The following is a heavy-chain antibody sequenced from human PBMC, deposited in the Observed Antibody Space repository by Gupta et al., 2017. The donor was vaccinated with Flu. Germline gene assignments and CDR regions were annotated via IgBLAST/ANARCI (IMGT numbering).Heavy chain of an antibody. CDR2: VTDNSRSA. J-gene: IGHJ1*01. CDR1: GFTFSSYT. V-gene: IGHV3-23*01. Sequence: EVQLLESGGGLVQPGGSLRLACAASGFTFSSYTMSWVRQAPGKGLEWVSTVTDNSRSAYYADSVKGRFTVSRDNSKNTLYLQMDGLRAEDTAVYYCTKDTPPDTWGYYYPDYWGQGTLVTVSS. CDR3: TKDTPPDTWGYYYPDY. D-gene: IGHD3-22*01.